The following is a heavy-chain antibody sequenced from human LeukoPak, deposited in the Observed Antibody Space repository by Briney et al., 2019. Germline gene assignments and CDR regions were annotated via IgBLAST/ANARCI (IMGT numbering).Heavy chain of an antibody. J-gene: IGHJ4*02. CDR1: GFTFNTYT. CDR3: ARGYNHQIAAANDY. Sequence: GESLRLSCAASGFTFNTYTFNWVRQAPGKGLEWVAFISSTSTFTYYADSVKGRFTISRDNAKNSLFLQMNSLRVEDTAIYYCARGYNHQIAAANDYWGQGALVTVSS. CDR2: ISSTSTFT. V-gene: IGHV3-48*01. D-gene: IGHD6-13*01.